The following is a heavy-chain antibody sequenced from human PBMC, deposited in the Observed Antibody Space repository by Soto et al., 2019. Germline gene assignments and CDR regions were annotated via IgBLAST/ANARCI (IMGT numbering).Heavy chain of an antibody. V-gene: IGHV3-30*02. CDR3: AKPLATGPPNDY. CDR2: IWYDGSNK. D-gene: IGHD1-1*01. CDR1: GFTFSSYG. J-gene: IGHJ4*02. Sequence: PGGSLRLSCAASGFTFSSYGMHWVRQAPGKGLEWVAVIWYDGSNKYYADSVKGRFTISRDNSKNTLYLQMNSLRAEDTAVYYCAKPLATGPPNDYWGQGTLVTVSS.